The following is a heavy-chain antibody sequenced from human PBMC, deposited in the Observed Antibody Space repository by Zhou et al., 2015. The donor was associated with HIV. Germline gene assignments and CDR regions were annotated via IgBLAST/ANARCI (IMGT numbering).Heavy chain of an antibody. V-gene: IGHV1-8*01. D-gene: IGHD6-13*01. Sequence: QVQLVQSGAEVKKPGASVKVSCKASGYTFTSYDINWVRQATGEGLEWMGWMTPNSGNTGYAQKFRGRVTMTRDTSISTAYMELSSLRSEDTAVYYCVKTTLSSSRVYYYYGMDVWGQGTTVTVSS. CDR1: GYTFTSYD. CDR3: VKTTLSSSRVYYYYGMDV. CDR2: MTPNSGNT. J-gene: IGHJ6*02.